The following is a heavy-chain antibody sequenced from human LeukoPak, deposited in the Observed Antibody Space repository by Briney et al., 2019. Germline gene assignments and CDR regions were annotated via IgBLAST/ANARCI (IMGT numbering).Heavy chain of an antibody. V-gene: IGHV4-31*03. J-gene: IGHJ4*02. D-gene: IGHD4-17*01. CDR3: ARGSTVTTYFDY. Sequence: PSQTLSLTCTVSGGSISSGGYYWSWIRQHPGKGLXWIGYIYYSGSTYYNPSLKSRVTISVDTSKNQFSLKLSSVTAADTAVYYCARGSTVTTYFDYWGQGTLVTVSS. CDR2: IYYSGST. CDR1: GGSISSGGYY.